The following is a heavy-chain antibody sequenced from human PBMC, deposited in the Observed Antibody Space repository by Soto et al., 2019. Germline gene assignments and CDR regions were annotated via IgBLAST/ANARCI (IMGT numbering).Heavy chain of an antibody. CDR3: ARDRSLFYGMDV. D-gene: IGHD3-3*01. CDR1: GFTFSSYA. J-gene: IGHJ6*02. CDR2: ISYDGSNK. Sequence: GGSLRLSCAASGFTFSSYAVHWVRQAPGKGLEWVAVISYDGSNKYYADSVKGRFTISRDNSKNTLYLQMNSLRAEDTAVYYCARDRSLFYGMDVWGQGTTVPVSS. V-gene: IGHV3-30-3*01.